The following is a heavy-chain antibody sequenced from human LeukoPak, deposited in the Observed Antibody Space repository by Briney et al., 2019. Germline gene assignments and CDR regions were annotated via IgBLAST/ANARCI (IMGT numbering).Heavy chain of an antibody. J-gene: IGHJ4*02. CDR2: INPNSGGT. CDR3: ARDGDYGTGSYYRGCIDS. Sequence: ASVKVSCKTSGYTFTDCFMHWVRQAPGQGLEWMGWINPNSGGTNYAQKFQGRVTMTRDTSISTAYMELSRLRSDDTAVYYCARDGDYGTGSYYRGCIDSWGQGTPVTVSP. V-gene: IGHV1-2*02. D-gene: IGHD3-10*01. CDR1: GYTFTDCF.